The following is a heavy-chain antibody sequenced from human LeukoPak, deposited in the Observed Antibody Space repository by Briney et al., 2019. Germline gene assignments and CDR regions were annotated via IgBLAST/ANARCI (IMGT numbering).Heavy chain of an antibody. Sequence: PSETLSLTCAVYGASISALYWGWIRQSPGKGLEWIGYTYYSGRPTYNPSLKSRVTISLDTSKNQFSLRVISVTAADTVIYYCARHHGHLCSDSWYLRGSFDYWGRGILVAASS. V-gene: IGHV4-59*08. CDR2: TYYSGRP. D-gene: IGHD6-13*01. J-gene: IGHJ4*02. CDR3: ARHHGHLCSDSWYLRGSFDY. CDR1: GASISALY.